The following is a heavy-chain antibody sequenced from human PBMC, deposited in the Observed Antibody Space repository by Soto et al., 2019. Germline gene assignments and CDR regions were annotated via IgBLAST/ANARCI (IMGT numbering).Heavy chain of an antibody. CDR2: IDGVGTGT. Sequence: EVQLVQSGGGSVQPGGSLRLSCAASGFTFTNYWMHWVRQVPGKGLVWVSRIDGVGTGTSYSDSVRGRFTISRDNAENMLYLQMNSLRAEDTAVYYCTTVFEYWCQGTLFTVSS. CDR3: TTVFEY. CDR1: GFTFTNYW. V-gene: IGHV3-74*01. J-gene: IGHJ4*02.